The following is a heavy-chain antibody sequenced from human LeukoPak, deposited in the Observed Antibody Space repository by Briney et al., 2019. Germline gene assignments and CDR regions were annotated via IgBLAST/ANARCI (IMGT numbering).Heavy chain of an antibody. CDR3: ARGGPDYFDY. Sequence: GGSLRLSCAASGFTFSSYATHWVRQAPGKGLEWVAVISYDGSNKYYADSVKGRFTISRDNSKNTLYLQMNSLRAEDTAVYYCARGGPDYFDYWGQGTLVTVSS. CDR2: ISYDGSNK. D-gene: IGHD3-16*01. V-gene: IGHV3-30-3*01. J-gene: IGHJ4*02. CDR1: GFTFSSYA.